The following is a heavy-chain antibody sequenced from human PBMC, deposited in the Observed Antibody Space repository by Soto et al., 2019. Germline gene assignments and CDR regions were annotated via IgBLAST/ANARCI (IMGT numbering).Heavy chain of an antibody. V-gene: IGHV4-31*03. D-gene: IGHD3-10*01. Sequence: SETLSLTCTVSGGSIASGGYYWSWIRQHPGKGLEWLGYIYDSGSTFYNPSLKSRITLSVDTSKNQFSLKLSSVTVADTAVYFCARKQAGYFYGIDYWGQGTLVTVSS. CDR3: ARKQAGYFYGIDY. CDR1: GGSIASGGYY. J-gene: IGHJ4*02. CDR2: IYDSGST.